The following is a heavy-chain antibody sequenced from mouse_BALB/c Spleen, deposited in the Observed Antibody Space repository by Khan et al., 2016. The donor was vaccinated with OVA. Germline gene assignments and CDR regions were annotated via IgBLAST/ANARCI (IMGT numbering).Heavy chain of an antibody. V-gene: IGHV1-77*01. J-gene: IGHJ3*01. CDR3: ARRNYFGSTFAY. Sequence: QVQLKQSGAELARPGASVKLSCKASGYTFTDFYIYWVKQRTGQGLEWIGEISLGSGDTFYNERFKDKVTLTADKSYNTAYMQSSSLTSEASAAYSCARRNYFGSTFAYWGQGTLVTVSA. CDR1: GYTFTDFY. CDR2: ISLGSGDT. D-gene: IGHD1-2*01.